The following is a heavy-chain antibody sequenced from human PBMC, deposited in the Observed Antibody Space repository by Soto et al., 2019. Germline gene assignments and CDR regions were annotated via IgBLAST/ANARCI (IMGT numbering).Heavy chain of an antibody. CDR1: GFTFSNAW. CDR2: IKSKTDGGTT. CDR3: TTDSTRPITIFGVVHISMDV. J-gene: IGHJ6*02. D-gene: IGHD3-3*01. V-gene: IGHV3-15*01. Sequence: SGGSLRLSCAASGFTFSNAWMSWVRQAPGKGLEWVGRIKSKTDGGTTDYAAPVKGRFTISRDDSKNTLYLQMNSLKTEDTAVYYCTTDSTRPITIFGVVHISMDVWGQGTTVTVSS.